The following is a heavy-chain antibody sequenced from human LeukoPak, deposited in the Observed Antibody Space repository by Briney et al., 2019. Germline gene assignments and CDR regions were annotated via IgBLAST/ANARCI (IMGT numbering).Heavy chain of an antibody. D-gene: IGHD1-26*01. CDR2: INSRSNYR. Sequence: GSLRLFFSASGFTVTTFTKNWVRQAPRKGLEWVSSINSRSNYRYYADSVKGRFTISRDNAKNSLYLQMNSLRAEDTAVYYCAREDGIVGATSAFDIWGQGTMVTVSS. V-gene: IGHV3-21*01. CDR1: GFTVTTFT. J-gene: IGHJ3*02. CDR3: AREDGIVGATSAFDI.